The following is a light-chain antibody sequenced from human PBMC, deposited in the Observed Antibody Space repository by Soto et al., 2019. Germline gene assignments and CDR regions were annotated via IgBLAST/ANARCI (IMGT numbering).Light chain of an antibody. CDR3: QTYTGAPWT. V-gene: IGKV1-27*01. Sequence: DIQMTQSPSSLSASVGDRVTITCRASQGISNYLVWYQQKQGQVPKLLIYPASTLQSGVPSRFSGSGSGTDFTLTISSLQPEDVAAYYCQTYTGAPWTFGQGTKVEIK. CDR2: PAS. J-gene: IGKJ1*01. CDR1: QGISNY.